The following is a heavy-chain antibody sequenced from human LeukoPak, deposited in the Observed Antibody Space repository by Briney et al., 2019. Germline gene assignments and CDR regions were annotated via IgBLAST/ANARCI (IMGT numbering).Heavy chain of an antibody. CDR3: ATSGWYDY. J-gene: IGHJ4*02. CDR1: GFTFSTYA. CDR2: ISGSGGNT. Sequence: GGSLRLSCAASGFTFSTYAMSWVRQAPGKGLEWVSAISGSGGNTYYAGSVKGRFTISRDNSRNTLFLQMNSLRAEDTAVYYCATSGWYDYWGQGTLVTVSS. D-gene: IGHD6-19*01. V-gene: IGHV3-23*01.